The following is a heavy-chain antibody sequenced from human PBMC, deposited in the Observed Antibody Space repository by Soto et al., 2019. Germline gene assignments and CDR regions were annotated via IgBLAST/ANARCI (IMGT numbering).Heavy chain of an antibody. Sequence: EVQLVESGGGLVQPGGSPRLSCAASGFTFSSYSMNWVRQAPEKGLEWVSYISSRSSTIYYADSVKGRFTISRDKAKNSLYLQTNSLRDEDTAVYYCARDQGAGWFGRHFDLWGRGTLVTVSS. D-gene: IGHD3-10*01. CDR2: ISSRSSTI. J-gene: IGHJ2*01. CDR3: ARDQGAGWFGRHFDL. CDR1: GFTFSSYS. V-gene: IGHV3-48*02.